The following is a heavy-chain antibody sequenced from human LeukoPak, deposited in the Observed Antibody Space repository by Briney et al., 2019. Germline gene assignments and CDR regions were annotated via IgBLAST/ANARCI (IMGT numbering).Heavy chain of an antibody. J-gene: IGHJ4*02. Sequence: ASVKVSCKASGYTFTGYYMHWVRQAPGQGLEWMGWINPNSGGTNYAQKFQGRATMTRDTSISTAYMELSRLRSDDTAVYYCARGRCGGGSCYSGYWGQGTLVTVSS. D-gene: IGHD2-15*01. CDR2: INPNSGGT. CDR3: ARGRCGGGSCYSGY. V-gene: IGHV1-2*02. CDR1: GYTFTGYY.